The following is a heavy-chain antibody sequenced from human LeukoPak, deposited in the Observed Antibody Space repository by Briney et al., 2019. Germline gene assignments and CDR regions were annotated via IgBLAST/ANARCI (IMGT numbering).Heavy chain of an antibody. D-gene: IGHD3-22*01. V-gene: IGHV3-11*01. CDR3: AKDSSGYYGDGAFDI. J-gene: IGHJ3*02. CDR2: ISSSGSTI. CDR1: GFSFSDYY. Sequence: GGSLRLSCAASGFSFSDYYMSWIRQAPGKGLEWVSYISSSGSTIYYADSVKGRFTISRDNAKNSLYLQMNSLRAEDMALYYCAKDSSGYYGDGAFDIWGQGTMVTVSS.